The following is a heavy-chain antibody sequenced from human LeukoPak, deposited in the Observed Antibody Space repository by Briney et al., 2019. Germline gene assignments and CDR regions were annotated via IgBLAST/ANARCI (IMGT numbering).Heavy chain of an antibody. V-gene: IGHV4-39*07. D-gene: IGHD2-2*01. J-gene: IGHJ6*02. CDR2: MYYSGST. CDR1: SASISSSTYY. CDR3: ARDAGHQVSRRNYSAMDV. Sequence: SETLSLTCTVSSASISSSTYYWGRVRQPPGKGLEWIGIMYYSGSTYYNPSLKSRVTISVDTSKNQFSLKLSSVTAADTAVYYCARDAGHQVSRRNYSAMDVWGQGTTVTVSS.